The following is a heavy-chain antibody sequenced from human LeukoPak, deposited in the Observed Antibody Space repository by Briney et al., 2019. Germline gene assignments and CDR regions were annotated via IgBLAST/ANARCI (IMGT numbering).Heavy chain of an antibody. CDR2: IYYSGST. CDR3: ARERTVVTEYWYFDL. J-gene: IGHJ2*01. D-gene: IGHD4-23*01. Sequence: PSETLPLTCTVSGGSISSYYWSWIRQPPGKGLEWIGYIYYSGSTNYNPSLKSRVTISVDTSKNQFSLKLSSVTAADTAVYYCARERTVVTEYWYFDLWGRGTLVTVSS. CDR1: GGSISSYY. V-gene: IGHV4-59*01.